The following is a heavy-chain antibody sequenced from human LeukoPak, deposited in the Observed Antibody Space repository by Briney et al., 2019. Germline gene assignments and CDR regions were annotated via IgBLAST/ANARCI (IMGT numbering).Heavy chain of an antibody. J-gene: IGHJ4*02. CDR1: GFTVSNNY. V-gene: IGHV3-53*01. CDR2: IYNTGDT. CDR3: ARWYCSSNTCYYDY. D-gene: IGHD2-2*01. Sequence: GGSLRLSCAGSGFTVSNNYMSWVRQAPGKGLEWVSFIYNTGDTYYADSVKGRFTISRDNSKNTLYLQMNSLRAEDTAVYYCARWYCSSNTCYYDYWGQGTLVTVSS.